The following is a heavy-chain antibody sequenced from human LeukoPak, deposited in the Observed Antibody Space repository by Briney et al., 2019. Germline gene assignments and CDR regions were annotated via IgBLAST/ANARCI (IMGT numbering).Heavy chain of an antibody. V-gene: IGHV3-7*01. D-gene: IGHD1-1*01. Sequence: GGSLRLSCAASGFTFSSYGMHWVRQAPGKGLEWVANIKKDGSERSYVDSVRDRFTISRDNAKNSLYLQMNSLRAEDTAMYYCARGGWSGYFIYWGQGALVTVSS. J-gene: IGHJ4*02. CDR2: IKKDGSER. CDR1: GFTFSSYG. CDR3: ARGGWSGYFIY.